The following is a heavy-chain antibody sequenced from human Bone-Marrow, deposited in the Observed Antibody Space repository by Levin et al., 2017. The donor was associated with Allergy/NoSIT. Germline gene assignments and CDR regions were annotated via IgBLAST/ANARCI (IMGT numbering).Heavy chain of an antibody. Sequence: ASVKVSCKASGYTFTDYYIHWVRQAPGQGLEWMGWLNPNSGGTNYAQKFQGRVTMTRDTSFSPAYMEPSRLRSDDTAVFYCAGVRPTDYFYYGMDVWGQGTTVTVSS. CDR2: LNPNSGGT. V-gene: IGHV1-2*02. CDR1: GYTFTDYY. CDR3: AGVRPTDYFYYGMDV. J-gene: IGHJ6*02.